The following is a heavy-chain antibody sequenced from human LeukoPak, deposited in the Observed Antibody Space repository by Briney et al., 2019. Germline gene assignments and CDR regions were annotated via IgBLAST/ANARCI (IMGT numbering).Heavy chain of an antibody. CDR1: GFTFSSSW. J-gene: IGHJ4*02. D-gene: IGHD3-22*01. Sequence: GGSLRLSCAASGFTFSSSWMHWVRQAPGKGPVWVSRINGDGSTTTYADSVKGRFTISRDNAKNTLYLQLNSLGAEDTAVYYCARSHYESGAYFFDYWGQGTLVTVSS. V-gene: IGHV3-74*01. CDR2: INGDGSTT. CDR3: ARSHYESGAYFFDY.